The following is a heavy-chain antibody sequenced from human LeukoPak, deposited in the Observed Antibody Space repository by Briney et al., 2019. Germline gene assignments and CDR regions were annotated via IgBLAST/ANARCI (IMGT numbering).Heavy chain of an antibody. V-gene: IGHV1-69*05. CDR3: AREHTVVVALAIGWFDP. CDR1: GGTFSSYA. J-gene: IGHJ5*02. D-gene: IGHD2-15*01. Sequence: SVMVSRKASGGTFSSYAIRWVRQAPGQGLEWVGGLIPIFGTAKYAQKFQDSVTISKDESTSTAYMELRRLRSEDTAVYDCAREHTVVVALAIGWFDPWGQGTLVTVSS. CDR2: LIPIFGTA.